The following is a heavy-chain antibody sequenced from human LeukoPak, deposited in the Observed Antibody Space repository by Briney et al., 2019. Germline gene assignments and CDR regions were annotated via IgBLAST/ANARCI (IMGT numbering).Heavy chain of an antibody. Sequence: SETLSLTCTVSGGSISSYYWSWIRQPPGKGLEWIGYIYSSGSTNYNPSLKSRVTISVDTSKTQFSLKLSSVTAADTAVYYCARPLSRGSDDAFDIWVQGTMVTVSS. CDR3: ARPLSRGSDDAFDI. CDR1: GGSISSYY. CDR2: IYSSGST. J-gene: IGHJ3*02. V-gene: IGHV4-59*08. D-gene: IGHD2-15*01.